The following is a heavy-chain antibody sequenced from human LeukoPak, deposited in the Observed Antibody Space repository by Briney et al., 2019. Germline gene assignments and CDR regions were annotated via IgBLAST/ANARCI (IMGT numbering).Heavy chain of an antibody. CDR1: GGTFSSYA. CDR3: ARVPNSRGMDDFWSGYYTIEENWFDP. D-gene: IGHD3-3*01. V-gene: IGHV1-69*04. J-gene: IGHJ5*02. CDR2: IIPILGIA. Sequence: SVKVSCKASGGTFSSYAISWVRQAPGQGLEWMGRIIPILGIANYAQKFQGRVTITADKSTSTAYMELSSLRSEDTAVYYCARVPNSRGMDDFWSGYYTIEENWFDPRGQGTLVTVSS.